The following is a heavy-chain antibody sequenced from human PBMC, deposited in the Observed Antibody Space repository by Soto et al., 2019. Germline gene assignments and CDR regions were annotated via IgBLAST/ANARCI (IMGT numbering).Heavy chain of an antibody. Sequence: QVQLQESGPGLVKPSETLSLTCTVSGGSISSYYWSWIRQPPGKGLEWIGYIYYSGSTNYNPSLKSGVTISVDTSKNQFSRKLSSVTAADTAVYCCASGSPSRLGLDYWGQGTLVTVSS. CDR2: IYYSGST. CDR3: ASGSPSRLGLDY. D-gene: IGHD1-26*01. CDR1: GGSISSYY. J-gene: IGHJ4*02. V-gene: IGHV4-59*01.